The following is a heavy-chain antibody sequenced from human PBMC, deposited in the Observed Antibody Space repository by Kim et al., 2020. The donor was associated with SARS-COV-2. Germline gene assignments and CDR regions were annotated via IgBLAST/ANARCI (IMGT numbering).Heavy chain of an antibody. CDR3: AKSTGGDWVDP. V-gene: IGHV4-30-4*01. Sequence: SETLSLTCTVSGGSISSGDYYWSWIRQPPGKGLEWIGYIYYSGSTYYNPSLKSRVSISLDTSKNQFSLKLTSVTAADTAVFYCAKSTGGDWVDPWGQGTL. J-gene: IGHJ5*02. D-gene: IGHD3-10*01. CDR2: IYYSGST. CDR1: GGSISSGDYY.